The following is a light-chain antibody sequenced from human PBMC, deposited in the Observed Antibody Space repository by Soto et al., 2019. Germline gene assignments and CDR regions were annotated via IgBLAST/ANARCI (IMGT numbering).Light chain of an antibody. CDR2: AAS. CDR1: QHIGTW. V-gene: IGKV1-12*01. CDR3: QQSHSTPLT. J-gene: IGKJ4*01. Sequence: DIQMTQSPSSVSASVGDRVTIACRTTQHIGTWLAWYQQKPGRAPNLLIYAASNLQSGVPSRFSGSGSGTDFTLTISSLQPEDFATYYCQQSHSTPLTFGGGTKVEIK.